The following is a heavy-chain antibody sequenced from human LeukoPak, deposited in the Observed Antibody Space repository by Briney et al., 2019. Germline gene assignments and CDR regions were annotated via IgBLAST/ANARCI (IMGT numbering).Heavy chain of an antibody. CDR2: IYNSGTI. CDR1: GGSISGYY. J-gene: IGHJ5*02. CDR3: ARDKYSNYGNWLVP. D-gene: IGHD4-11*01. V-gene: IGHV4-4*07. Sequence: SETLSLTCSVSGGSISGYYWSWIRQPAGKGLEWIGHIYNSGTINYNPSLKSRVTISVDTSKNHFSLKLRSVTAAATAVYYCARDKYSNYGNWLVPWGQGTRVTVSS.